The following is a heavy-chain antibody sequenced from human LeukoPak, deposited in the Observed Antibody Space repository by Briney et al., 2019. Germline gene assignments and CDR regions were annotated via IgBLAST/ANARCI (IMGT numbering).Heavy chain of an antibody. D-gene: IGHD4-17*01. CDR3: TRGSYGDYEY. Sequence: GGSLRLSCSASRFTFSSYTMNGVRQARGEGLEWVSSIDPSSTYIYYADSVKGRFTISRDNAQNSLYLQMNSLRAEDTAVYYCTRGSYGDYEYWGQGTLVTVSS. CDR1: RFTFSSYT. J-gene: IGHJ4*02. CDR2: IDPSSTYI. V-gene: IGHV3-21*01.